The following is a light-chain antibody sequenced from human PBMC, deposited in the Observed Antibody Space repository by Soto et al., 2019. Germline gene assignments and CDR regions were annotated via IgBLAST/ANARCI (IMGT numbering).Light chain of an antibody. CDR2: GNS. CDR3: QSYDSSLSGVV. Sequence: QPVLTQPPSVAGAQGQRVTISCTGSSSNIGAGYDVHWYQQLPGTAPKLLIYGNSNRPSGVPDRFSGSKSGTSASLAITGLRAEDDADYYCQSYDSSLSGVVFGGGTKLTVL. V-gene: IGLV1-40*01. J-gene: IGLJ2*01. CDR1: SSNIGAGYD.